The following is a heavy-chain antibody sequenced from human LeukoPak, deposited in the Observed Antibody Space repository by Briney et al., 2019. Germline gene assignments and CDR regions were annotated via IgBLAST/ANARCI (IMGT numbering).Heavy chain of an antibody. J-gene: IGHJ4*02. CDR2: TTSDGSTT. CDR3: ARGPRGGTLDF. D-gene: IGHD3-10*01. CDR1: GFSFSNYG. Sequence: LPGGSLRLSCAASGFSFSNYGMHWVRQAPGKGLVWVSRTTSDGSTTTYAGSVKGRFTITRDNAKNTLYLQMNSLSAEDTAVYYCARGPRGGTLDFWGQGTLVTVSS. V-gene: IGHV3-74*01.